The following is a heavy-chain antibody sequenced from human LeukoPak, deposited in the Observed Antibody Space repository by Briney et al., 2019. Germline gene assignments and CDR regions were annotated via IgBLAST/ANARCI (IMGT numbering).Heavy chain of an antibody. CDR2: IYHSGST. CDR3: ARGWYRYYFDY. J-gene: IGHJ4*02. V-gene: IGHV4-38-2*02. Sequence: PSETLSITCTVSGYSISSGYYWGWIRQPPGKGLEWIGSIYHSGSTYYNPSLKSRVTISVDTSKNQFSLKLSSVTAADTAVYYCARGWYRYYFDYWGQGTLVTVSS. CDR1: GYSISSGYY. D-gene: IGHD6-19*01.